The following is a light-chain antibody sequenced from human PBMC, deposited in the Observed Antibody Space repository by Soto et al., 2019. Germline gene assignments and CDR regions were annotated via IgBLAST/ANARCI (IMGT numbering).Light chain of an antibody. CDR2: DVS. J-gene: IGLJ1*01. V-gene: IGLV2-14*03. Sequence: QSVLTQPASVSGSPGQSITISCTGTSSDVGGYNYVSWYQHHPGKAPKLMIFDVSNRPSGVSNRCSGSKSGNTASLTISGLQPEDEDDYYCSSYTTSNTRQIVFGTGTKVTVL. CDR1: SSDVGGYNY. CDR3: SSYTTSNTRQIV.